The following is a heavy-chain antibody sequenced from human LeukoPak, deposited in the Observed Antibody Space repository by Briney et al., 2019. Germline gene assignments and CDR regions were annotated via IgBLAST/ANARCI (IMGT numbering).Heavy chain of an antibody. CDR3: AKELDTMFFDY. CDR1: GFNFDRYT. D-gene: IGHD3-10*02. CDR2: AGWAGGTT. V-gene: IGHV3-43*01. Sequence: GGSLRLSCATSGFNFDRYTIHWVRQAPGKGLEWVSLAGWAGGTTFYSDSVRGRFTISRDSGRKSVYLQMNSLTTDDTACYFCAKELDTMFFDYWGQGALVTVSS. J-gene: IGHJ4*02.